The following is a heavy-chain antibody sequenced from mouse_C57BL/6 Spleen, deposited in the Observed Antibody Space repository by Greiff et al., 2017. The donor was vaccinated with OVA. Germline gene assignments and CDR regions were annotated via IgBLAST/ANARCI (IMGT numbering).Heavy chain of an antibody. J-gene: IGHJ3*01. Sequence: VQLQQPGAELVMPGASVKLSCKASGYTFTSYWMHWVKQRPGQGLEWIGEIDPSDSYTNYNQKFKGKSTLTVDKSSSTAYMQLSSLTSEDSAVYYCASLDSSFAYWGQGTLVTVSA. CDR2: IDPSDSYT. V-gene: IGHV1-69*01. CDR3: ASLDSSFAY. D-gene: IGHD3-2*01. CDR1: GYTFTSYW.